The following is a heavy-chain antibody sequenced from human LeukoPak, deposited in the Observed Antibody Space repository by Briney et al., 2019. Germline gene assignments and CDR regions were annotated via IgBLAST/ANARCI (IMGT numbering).Heavy chain of an antibody. CDR2: INHSGST. J-gene: IGHJ3*02. Sequence: PSETLSLTGAVYGGSFSGYYWSWIRQPPGKGLEWIGEINHSGSTNYNPSLKSRVTISVDTSKNQFSLKLSSVTAADTAVYYCARGDTAMSDAFDIWGQGTMVTVSS. CDR1: GGSFSGYY. CDR3: ARGDTAMSDAFDI. V-gene: IGHV4-34*01. D-gene: IGHD5-18*01.